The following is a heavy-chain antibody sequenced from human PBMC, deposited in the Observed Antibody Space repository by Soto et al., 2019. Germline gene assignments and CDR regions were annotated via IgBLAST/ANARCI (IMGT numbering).Heavy chain of an antibody. J-gene: IGHJ6*02. Sequence: GGSLRLSCATSGFTFSSYGMHWVRQAPGKGLEWVAVIWYDGSVKYYADSVKGRFTISRDNSKNTLFLQMNSLRAEDTAVYYCARDNPPSYSSGRYYYYYGLDVWGQGTTVTVSS. D-gene: IGHD6-19*01. CDR3: ARDNPPSYSSGRYYYYYGLDV. CDR1: GFTFSSYG. V-gene: IGHV3-33*01. CDR2: IWYDGSVK.